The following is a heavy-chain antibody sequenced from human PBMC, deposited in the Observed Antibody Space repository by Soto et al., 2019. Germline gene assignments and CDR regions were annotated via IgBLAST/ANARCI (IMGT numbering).Heavy chain of an antibody. J-gene: IGHJ4*02. V-gene: IGHV1-69*13. CDR2: IIPILGTP. D-gene: IGHD2-15*01. CDR1: GYTFSDYY. Sequence: GASVKVSCKAFGYTFSDYYIQWVRQAPGQGLEWMGGIIPILGTPNHAQKFQGRVTIIADESTSTVYLELSSLRSEDTAIYYCARQLVLPAAFDFWGQGSVVTVSS. CDR3: ARQLVLPAAFDF.